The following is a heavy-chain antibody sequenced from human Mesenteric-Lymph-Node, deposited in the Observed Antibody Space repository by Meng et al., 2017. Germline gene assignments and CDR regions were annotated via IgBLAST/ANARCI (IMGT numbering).Heavy chain of an antibody. CDR1: GGSISTSGYY. V-gene: IGHV4-39*01. J-gene: IGHJ5*02. Sequence: LPLVGPGPGPVKPSEALSLTCSFSGGSISTSGYYWGWIRQPPGKGLEWIGSIGHSGFTYYTPSLKSRVTVSIDTSRNQFSLWLTSVTAADTAVYYCVRSSGWVKTGFDPWGQGTLVTVSS. D-gene: IGHD6-19*01. CDR3: VRSSGWVKTGFDP. CDR2: IGHSGFT.